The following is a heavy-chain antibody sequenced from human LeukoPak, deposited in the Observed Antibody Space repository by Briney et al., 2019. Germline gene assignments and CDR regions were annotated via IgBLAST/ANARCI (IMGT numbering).Heavy chain of an antibody. J-gene: IGHJ4*02. CDR1: GGSISSNY. CDR2: IYNSGST. D-gene: IGHD4/OR15-4a*01. CDR3: AGASRVRLDY. V-gene: IGHV4-59*01. Sequence: PSETLSLTCTVSGGSISSNYWSWIRQPPGKGLECIGYIYNSGSTIYNPSLKSRVTISVDTSKNQFSLKLSSVTAADTAVYYCAGASRVRLDYWGQGTLVTVSS.